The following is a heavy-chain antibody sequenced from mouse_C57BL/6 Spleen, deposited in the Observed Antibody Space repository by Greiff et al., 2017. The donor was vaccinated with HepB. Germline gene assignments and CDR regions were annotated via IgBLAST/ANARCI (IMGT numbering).Heavy chain of an antibody. J-gene: IGHJ4*01. Sequence: VQLQESGPGLVAPSQSLSITCTVSGFSLTSYGVHWVRQPPGKGLEWLVVIWSDGSTTYNSALKSRLSISKDNSKSQVFLKMNSLQTDDTAMYYCARPGSSYIYAMDYWGQGTSVTVSS. CDR1: GFSLTSYG. CDR3: ARPGSSYIYAMDY. V-gene: IGHV2-6*03. CDR2: IWSDGST. D-gene: IGHD1-1*01.